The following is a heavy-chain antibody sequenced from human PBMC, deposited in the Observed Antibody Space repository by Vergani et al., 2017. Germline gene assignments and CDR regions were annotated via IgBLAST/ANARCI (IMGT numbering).Heavy chain of an antibody. CDR3: ANLFAVAGTEIDY. CDR2: IWYDGSNK. CDR1: GFTFSSYG. D-gene: IGHD6-19*01. V-gene: IGHV3-33*06. Sequence: QVQLVESGGGVVQPGRSLRLSCAASGFTFSSYGMHWVRQAPGKGLEWVAVIWYDGSNKYYADSVKGRFTIFRDNSKNTLYLQMNSLRAEDTAVYYCANLFAVAGTEIDYWGQGTLVTVSS. J-gene: IGHJ4*02.